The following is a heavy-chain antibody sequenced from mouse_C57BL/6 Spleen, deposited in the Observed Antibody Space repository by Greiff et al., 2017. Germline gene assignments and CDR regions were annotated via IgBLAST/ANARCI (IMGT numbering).Heavy chain of an antibody. CDR3: ARSGAGTPAWFAY. Sequence: QVQLQQPGAELVKPGASVTLSCKASGYTFTSYWMHWVKQRPGQGLVWIGMLHPNSGSTNYTEKFKSKATLTVDKSSSTAYMQLSSLTSEDSAVYYCARSGAGTPAWFAYWGQGTLVTVSA. CDR1: GYTFTSYW. J-gene: IGHJ3*01. CDR2: LHPNSGST. D-gene: IGHD4-1*01. V-gene: IGHV1-64*01.